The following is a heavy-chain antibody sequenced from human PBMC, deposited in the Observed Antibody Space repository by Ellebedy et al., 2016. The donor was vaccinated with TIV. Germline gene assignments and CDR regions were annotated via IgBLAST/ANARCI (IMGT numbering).Heavy chain of an antibody. CDR3: ARPSSSSWYTSSDY. CDR1: GFTFSSYA. CDR2: ISGNGGST. D-gene: IGHD6-13*01. V-gene: IGHV3-23*01. Sequence: GESLKISCAASGFTFSSYAMSWVRQTPGKGLEWVSGISGNGGSTYYADSVTGRFTISRDNSKNTLYLQMNSLRAEDTAVFYCARPSSSSWYTSSDYWGRGTLVTVSS. J-gene: IGHJ4*02.